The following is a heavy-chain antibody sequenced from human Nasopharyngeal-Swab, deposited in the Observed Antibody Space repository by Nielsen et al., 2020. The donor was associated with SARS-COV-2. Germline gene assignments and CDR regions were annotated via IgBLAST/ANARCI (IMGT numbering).Heavy chain of an antibody. D-gene: IGHD6-6*01. J-gene: IGHJ4*02. V-gene: IGHV3-23*01. CDR2: ISGSGGST. CDR3: AAGGDSSSSTFDY. CDR1: GFTFSSYA. Sequence: GGSLRLSCAASGFTFSSYAMSWVRQAPGKGLEWVSAISGSGGSTYYADSVKGRFTISRDNSKNTLYLQMNSLRAEDTVVYYCAAGGDSSSSTFDYWGQGTLVTVSS.